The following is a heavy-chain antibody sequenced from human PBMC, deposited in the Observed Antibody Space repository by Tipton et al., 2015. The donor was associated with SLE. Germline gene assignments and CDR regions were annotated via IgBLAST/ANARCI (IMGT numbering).Heavy chain of an antibody. V-gene: IGHV3-11*05. CDR3: AREVRYSWDY. Sequence: SLRLSCAASGFTFSDYYMSWIRQAPGKGLEWVSYISSSSSYTNYADSVKGRFTISRDNAKNSLYLQMGSLRAEDTAVYYCAREVRYSWDYWGQGTLVTVSS. CDR1: GFTFSDYY. CDR2: ISSSSSYT. D-gene: IGHD5-18*01. J-gene: IGHJ4*02.